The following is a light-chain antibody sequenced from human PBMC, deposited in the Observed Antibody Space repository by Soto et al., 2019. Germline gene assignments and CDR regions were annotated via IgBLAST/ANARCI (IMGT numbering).Light chain of an antibody. CDR1: QSISSW. J-gene: IGKJ2*01. Sequence: DIQMTQSPSTLSASVGDRVTITCRASQSISSWLAWYQQKPGKAPKLLIYYASSLESGVPSRFSSSGSGTEFTLTISSLQPDDFATYYCQQYNSYPPYTFGQGTKLEIK. CDR2: YAS. CDR3: QQYNSYPPYT. V-gene: IGKV1-5*01.